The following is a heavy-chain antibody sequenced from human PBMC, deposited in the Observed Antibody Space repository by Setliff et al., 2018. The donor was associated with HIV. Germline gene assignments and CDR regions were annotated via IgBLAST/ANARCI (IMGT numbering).Heavy chain of an antibody. V-gene: IGHV1-18*01. J-gene: IGHJ5*02. CDR2: ISPYTGNT. CDR1: GYSLINYG. CDR3: ARARLQGIVTAVGPRDNCLDP. D-gene: IGHD1-26*01. Sequence: ASVKVSCKASGYSLINYGISRVRQAPGQGPEWMGWISPYTGNTDYAPGLLGRVTMTTDTSTSTAYLELRSLTSDDTAVYYCARARLQGIVTAVGPRDNCLDPWGQGTRVTVSS.